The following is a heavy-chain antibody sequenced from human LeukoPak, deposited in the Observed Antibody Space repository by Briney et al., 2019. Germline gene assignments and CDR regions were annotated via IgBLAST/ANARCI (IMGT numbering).Heavy chain of an antibody. CDR3: ARVRFGSGSYYFDY. V-gene: IGHV3-23*01. D-gene: IGHD3-22*01. CDR2: ISGSGGST. Sequence: GGSLRLSCAASGFTFSSYAMSWVHQAPGEGLEWVSAISGSGGSTYYADSVKGRFTISRDNAKNSLYLQMNSLRAEDTAVYYCARVRFGSGSYYFDYWGQGTLVTVSS. CDR1: GFTFSSYA. J-gene: IGHJ4*02.